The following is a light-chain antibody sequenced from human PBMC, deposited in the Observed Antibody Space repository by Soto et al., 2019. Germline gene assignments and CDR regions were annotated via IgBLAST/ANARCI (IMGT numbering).Light chain of an antibody. Sequence: SPSSWSSCVGNIVTITSQASQDISNFLNWYQQKPGKAPNLLIYDASNLETGVPSRFSGSGSGTDFTFTISSLQPEDITTYCCRQDDDRPRNFGQVTRLEVK. CDR2: DAS. J-gene: IGKJ5*01. CDR3: RQDDDRPRN. V-gene: IGKV1-33*01. CDR1: QDISNF.